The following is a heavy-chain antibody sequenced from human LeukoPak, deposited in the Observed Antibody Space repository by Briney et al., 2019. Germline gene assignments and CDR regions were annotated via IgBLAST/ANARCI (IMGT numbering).Heavy chain of an antibody. J-gene: IGHJ4*02. CDR3: ATGGKWGSYFDY. CDR1: GYTFTSYY. Sequence: ASVKVSCKASGYTFTSYYMHWVRQAPGQGLEWMGRINPSGGSTSYAQKFQGRVTMTRDMSTSTVYMELSRLRSEDTAVYYCATGGKWGSYFDYWGQGTLVTVSS. D-gene: IGHD4-23*01. CDR2: INPSGGST. V-gene: IGHV1-46*01.